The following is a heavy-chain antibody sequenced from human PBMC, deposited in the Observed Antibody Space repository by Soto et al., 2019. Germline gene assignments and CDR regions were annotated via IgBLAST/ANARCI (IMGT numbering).Heavy chain of an antibody. J-gene: IGHJ4*02. CDR3: ARVSGTLERYSDLDY. CDR1: GFIFSSYS. V-gene: IGHV3-21*06. D-gene: IGHD3-10*01. Sequence: VQLGESGGGLVKPGGSLRLSCAASGFIFSSYSMNWVRQAPGKGLEWVSSISPRSDYIYFADSMRGRFTISRDNAQNSLYLHMNNLRAEDTAVYHCARVSGTLERYSDLDYWGQGTLVTVSS. CDR2: ISPRSDYI.